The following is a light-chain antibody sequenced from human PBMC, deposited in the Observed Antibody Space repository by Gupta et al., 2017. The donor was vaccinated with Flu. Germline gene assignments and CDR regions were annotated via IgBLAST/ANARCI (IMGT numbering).Light chain of an antibody. V-gene: IGLV1-40*01. CDR1: SSNIGAGYD. CDR2: GNS. Sequence: TISCTGSSSNIGAGYDVPWYQQLPGTAPKLLIYGNSNRPSGVPDRFSGSKSGTSASLAITGLQAEDEADYYCQSYDSSLSGSRVFGGGTKLTVL. CDR3: QSYDSSLSGSRV. J-gene: IGLJ2*01.